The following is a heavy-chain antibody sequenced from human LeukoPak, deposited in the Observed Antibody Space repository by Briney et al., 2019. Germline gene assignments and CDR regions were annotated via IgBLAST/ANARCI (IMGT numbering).Heavy chain of an antibody. D-gene: IGHD3-10*01. CDR1: GGSISSYY. Sequence: SETLSLTCTVSGGSISSYYWSWIRQPPGKGLEWIGYIYYSGSTNYNPSLKSRVTISVDTSKNQFSLKLSSVTAADTAVYYCARQPRNYYGSGSYYKPWGQGTLVTVSS. CDR2: IYYSGST. V-gene: IGHV4-59*01. J-gene: IGHJ5*02. CDR3: ARQPRNYYGSGSYYKP.